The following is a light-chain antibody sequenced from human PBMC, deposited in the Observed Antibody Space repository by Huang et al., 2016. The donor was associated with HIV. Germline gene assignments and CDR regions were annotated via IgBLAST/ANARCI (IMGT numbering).Light chain of an antibody. V-gene: IGKV3-15*01. CDR3: QQYNDWAPIT. J-gene: IGKJ5*01. Sequence: EIVMTQSPATLSVFPGERATLSCRASKSVSDDVAWYQQKPGQAPRLLIYGASTRATGIPTRFSGSGSGTEFTLTISSLQSEDCALYYCQQYNDWAPITFGQGTRLEIK. CDR1: KSVSDD. CDR2: GAS.